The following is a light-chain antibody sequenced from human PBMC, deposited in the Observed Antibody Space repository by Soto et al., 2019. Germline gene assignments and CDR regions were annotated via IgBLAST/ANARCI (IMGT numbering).Light chain of an antibody. Sequence: QSALTQPASVSGSPGQSITISCTGTSSDVGGYNYVSWYQQHPGKAPKLMIYDVSNRPSGVSNRFSRSKSGNTASLTISGLQAEDEADYYCNAYTSNNTQVVFGGGTKLTVL. CDR2: DVS. J-gene: IGLJ2*01. CDR1: SSDVGGYNY. CDR3: NAYTSNNTQVV. V-gene: IGLV2-14*01.